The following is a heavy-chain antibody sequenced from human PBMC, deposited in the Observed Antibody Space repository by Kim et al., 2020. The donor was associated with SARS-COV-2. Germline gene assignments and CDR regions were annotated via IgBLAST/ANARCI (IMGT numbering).Heavy chain of an antibody. D-gene: IGHD3-10*01. CDR2: INAGNGNT. CDR3: ARSFMVRGAPGWP. Sequence: ASVKVSCKASGYTFTSYAMHWVRQAPGQRLEWMGWINAGNGNTKYSQKFQGRVTITRDTSASTAYMELSSLRSEDTAVYYCARSFMVRGAPGWPWGQGTLVTVSS. CDR1: GYTFTSYA. J-gene: IGHJ5*02. V-gene: IGHV1-3*01.